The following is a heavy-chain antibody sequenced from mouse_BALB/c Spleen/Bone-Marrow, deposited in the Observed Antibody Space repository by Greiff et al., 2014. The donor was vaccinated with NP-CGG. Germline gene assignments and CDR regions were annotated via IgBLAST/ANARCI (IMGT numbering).Heavy chain of an antibody. CDR3: AREYYGSSGYFDV. Sequence: QVQLQQSGAELAKPEASVKMSCKASGYNFTSYWMHWVKQRPGQGLEWIGYINPSTGYTEYNQKFKDKATLTADKSSSTAYMQLSSLTSEDSAVYYCAREYYGSSGYFDVWGAGTTVTVSS. CDR1: GYNFTSYW. CDR2: INPSTGYT. J-gene: IGHJ1*01. D-gene: IGHD1-1*01. V-gene: IGHV1-7*01.